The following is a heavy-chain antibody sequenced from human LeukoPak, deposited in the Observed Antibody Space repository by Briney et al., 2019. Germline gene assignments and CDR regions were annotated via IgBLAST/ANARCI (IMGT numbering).Heavy chain of an antibody. D-gene: IGHD3-3*01. CDR1: GFTFNSYA. J-gene: IGHJ5*02. V-gene: IGHV3-23*01. CDR3: AKDKRITIFGVAPPTFDP. Sequence: PGGSLRLSCAASGFTFNSYAMSWVRQAPGKGLEWVSAISGSGGSTYYADSVKGRFTISRDNSKNTLYLQMNSLRAEDTAVYYCAKDKRITIFGVAPPTFDPWGQGTLVTVSS. CDR2: ISGSGGST.